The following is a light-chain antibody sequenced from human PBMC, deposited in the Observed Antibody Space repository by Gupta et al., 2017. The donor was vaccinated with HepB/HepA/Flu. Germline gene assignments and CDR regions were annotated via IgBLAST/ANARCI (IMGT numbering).Light chain of an antibody. J-gene: IGLJ2*01. Sequence: SVLPPPPSASDIPGPRVALACSGSSSIIGSTTVTCYQQLPKTAPKLLIYVSKRRPAGVPAWFSGSKSGTASPLAISRHHAEDDADYYCSSGDGSPSGIIFGGGTKVTVL. CDR3: SSGDGSPSGII. CDR1: SSIIGSTT. V-gene: IGLV1-44*01. CDR2: VSK.